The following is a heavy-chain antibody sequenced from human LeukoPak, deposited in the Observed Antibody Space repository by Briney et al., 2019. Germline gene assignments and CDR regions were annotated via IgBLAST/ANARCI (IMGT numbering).Heavy chain of an antibody. CDR3: ARAAGAFHFDY. CDR2: ISSSSSYI. Sequence: GGSLRLSCAASGFTFSSYSMNWVRQAPGKGLKWVSSISSSSSYIYYADSVKGQFTISRDNAKNSLYLQMNGLRAEDTAVYYCARAAGAFHFDYWGQGTLVTVSS. CDR1: GFTFSSYS. V-gene: IGHV3-21*01. J-gene: IGHJ4*02. D-gene: IGHD7-27*01.